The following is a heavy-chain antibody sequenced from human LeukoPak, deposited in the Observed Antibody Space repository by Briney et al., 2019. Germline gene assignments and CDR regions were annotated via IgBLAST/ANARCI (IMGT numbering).Heavy chain of an antibody. D-gene: IGHD2-15*01. CDR1: GFIFDDYA. Sequence: GGSLRLSCAASGFIFDDYAMHWVRQAPGKGLEWVSGISWNSGSIVYVDSVKGQFTISRDNAKNSLYLQMDSLTPDDMALYYCVKDVSLGFCSGGSCSAHFDHWGQGTLVTVSS. V-gene: IGHV3-9*03. J-gene: IGHJ4*02. CDR3: VKDVSLGFCSGGSCSAHFDH. CDR2: ISWNSGSI.